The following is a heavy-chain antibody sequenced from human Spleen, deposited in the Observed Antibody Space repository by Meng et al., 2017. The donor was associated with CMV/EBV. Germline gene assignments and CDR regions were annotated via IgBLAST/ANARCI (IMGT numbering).Heavy chain of an antibody. Sequence: GGSLRLSCAASGFTFSSYGMHWVRQAPGKGLEWVAFIRYDGSNKYYADSVKGRFTISRDNSKNSLYLQMNSLRTEDTALYYCAKDLRRYYYYGMDVWGQGTTVTVSS. V-gene: IGHV3-30*02. CDR1: GFTFSSYG. CDR3: AKDLRRYYYYGMDV. J-gene: IGHJ6*02. CDR2: IRYDGSNK. D-gene: IGHD5/OR15-5a*01.